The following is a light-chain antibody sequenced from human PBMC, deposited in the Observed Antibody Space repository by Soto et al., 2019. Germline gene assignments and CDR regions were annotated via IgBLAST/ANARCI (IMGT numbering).Light chain of an antibody. CDR3: SSYTSNYFYV. Sequence: QSALTQPASVSGSPGQSITISCTGTSSDVGGYNYVSWYQQHPGKAPKLMIYEVSNRPSGVSNRFSGSKSGNTASLTISGLQAEDEADYYCSSYTSNYFYVFGPGTQLTVL. CDR2: EVS. J-gene: IGLJ1*01. V-gene: IGLV2-14*01. CDR1: SSDVGGYNY.